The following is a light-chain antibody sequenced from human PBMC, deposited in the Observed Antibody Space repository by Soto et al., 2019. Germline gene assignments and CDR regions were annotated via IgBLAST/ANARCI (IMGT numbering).Light chain of an antibody. CDR3: QQYDSSPWT. Sequence: EIVLTQSPGTLSLSPGERATLSCRASQSVSRNYLAWYQQKPGQAPRLLIYGASSRDSGIPERFSGSGSGTDFTLTISRLEPEDFALYYCQQYDSSPWTFGQGTKVEIK. CDR2: GAS. J-gene: IGKJ1*01. V-gene: IGKV3-20*01. CDR1: QSVSRNY.